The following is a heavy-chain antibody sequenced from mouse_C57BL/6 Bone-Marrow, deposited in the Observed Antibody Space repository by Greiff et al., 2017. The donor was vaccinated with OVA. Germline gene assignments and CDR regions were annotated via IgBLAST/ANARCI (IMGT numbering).Heavy chain of an antibody. CDR2: IRNKANNHAT. CDR1: GFTFSDAW. CDR3: TRRRLRRGNYFDY. D-gene: IGHD2-4*01. Sequence: EVKVEESGGGLVQPGGSMKLSCAASGFTFSDAWMDWVRQSPEKGLEWVAEIRNKANNHATYYAESVKGRFTISRDDSKSSVYLQMNSLRAEDTGIYYCTRRRLRRGNYFDYWGQGTTLTVSS. J-gene: IGHJ2*01. V-gene: IGHV6-6*01.